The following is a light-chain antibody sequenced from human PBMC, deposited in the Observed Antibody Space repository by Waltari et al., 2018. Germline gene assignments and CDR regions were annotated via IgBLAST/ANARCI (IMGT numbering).Light chain of an antibody. J-gene: IGKJ1*01. CDR2: DAS. CDR3: QKYGTLPAT. CDR1: QSVSRT. Sequence: EILSTQSPGTLSLSPGERATLSCRASQSVSRTLAWYQQKPGQAPRLLIYDASSRATGIPDRFSGSGSGTDFSLTISRLEPEDFAVYYCQKYGTLPATFGQGTKVEIK. V-gene: IGKV3-20*01.